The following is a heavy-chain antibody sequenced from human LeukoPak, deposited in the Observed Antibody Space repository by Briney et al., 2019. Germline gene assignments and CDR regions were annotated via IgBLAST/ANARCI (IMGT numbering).Heavy chain of an antibody. V-gene: IGHV3-23*01. J-gene: IGHJ4*02. CDR3: AKVLSYYYGSGSYQAF. Sequence: GSLRLSCAASGFTFSVYAMSWVRQAPGKGLEWVSAISGSGGDTFYADSVKGRFTISRDNSKNTLYLQMNSLRAEDTAVYYCAKVLSYYYGSGSYQAFWGQGTLVTVSS. D-gene: IGHD3-10*01. CDR1: GFTFSVYA. CDR2: ISGSGGDT.